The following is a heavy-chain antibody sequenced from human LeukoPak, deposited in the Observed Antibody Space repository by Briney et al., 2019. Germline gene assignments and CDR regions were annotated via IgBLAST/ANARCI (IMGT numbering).Heavy chain of an antibody. Sequence: SETLSLTCAVYGGSFSGYYWSWIRQPPGKGLEWIGGINHSGSTNYNPSLKSRVTISVDTSKNQFSLKLSSVTAADTAVYYCARGGYCSSTSCYIPKIFDYWGQGTLVTVSS. D-gene: IGHD2-2*02. CDR3: ARGGYCSSTSCYIPKIFDY. CDR1: GGSFSGYY. V-gene: IGHV4-34*01. CDR2: INHSGST. J-gene: IGHJ4*02.